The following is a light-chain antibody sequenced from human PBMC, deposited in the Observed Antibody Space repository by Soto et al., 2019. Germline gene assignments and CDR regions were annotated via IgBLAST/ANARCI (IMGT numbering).Light chain of an antibody. Sequence: SVLTQPASVSGSPGQSITISCTGTSSDVGGYNYVSWYQQLPGKAPKLMIYDVSDRPSGVSNRFSASKSGNTASLTISGLQAEDEADYYCSSYRSSSTLYVFGTGTKLTVL. J-gene: IGLJ1*01. V-gene: IGLV2-14*03. CDR1: SSDVGGYNY. CDR3: SSYRSSSTLYV. CDR2: DVS.